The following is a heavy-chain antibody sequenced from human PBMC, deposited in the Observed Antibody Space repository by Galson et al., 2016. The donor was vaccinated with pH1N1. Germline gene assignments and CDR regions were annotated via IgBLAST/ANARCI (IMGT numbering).Heavy chain of an antibody. CDR3: AGVRYPYGVH. Sequence: SVKVSCKASGYTFIDYYIHWVRQAPGQGLEWMGWINPNSGATNYAQTFQGRVTMTRDTSINTAYMDVDRLTYDDTAVYYCAGVRYPYGVHWGQGTLVTVSS. CDR2: INPNSGAT. V-gene: IGHV1-2*02. CDR1: GYTFIDYY. D-gene: IGHD4-17*01. J-gene: IGHJ4*02.